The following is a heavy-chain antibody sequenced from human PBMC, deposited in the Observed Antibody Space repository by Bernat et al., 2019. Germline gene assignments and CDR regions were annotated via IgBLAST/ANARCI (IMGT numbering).Heavy chain of an antibody. Sequence: VQLVESGGGLVQPGRSLRLSCAASGFTFDDYAMHWVRQAPGKGLEWVSGISWNSGSIGYADSVKGRFTISRDNAKNSLYLQMNSLRAEDTALYYCAKDVRYSSGWYVGAFDIWGQGTMVTVSS. V-gene: IGHV3-9*01. J-gene: IGHJ3*02. CDR2: ISWNSGSI. CDR1: GFTFDDYA. CDR3: AKDVRYSSGWYVGAFDI. D-gene: IGHD6-19*01.